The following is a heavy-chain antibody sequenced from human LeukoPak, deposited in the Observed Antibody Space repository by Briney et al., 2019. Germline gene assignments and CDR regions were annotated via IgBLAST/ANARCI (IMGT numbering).Heavy chain of an antibody. CDR2: INHSGYT. Sequence: SETLSLTCAVSGVSFNNYYWSWVRQTPGKGLEWIGEINHSGYTNDSPSLKSRVTLSIDTSRKQFSLNLRSVTVADTGIYYCTRMTTGHDYWGQGTLATVSS. J-gene: IGHJ4*02. D-gene: IGHD4-17*01. V-gene: IGHV4-34*01. CDR1: GVSFNNYY. CDR3: TRMTTGHDY.